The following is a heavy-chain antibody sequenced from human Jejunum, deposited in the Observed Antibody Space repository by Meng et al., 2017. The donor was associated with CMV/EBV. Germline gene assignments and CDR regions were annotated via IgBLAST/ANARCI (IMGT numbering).Heavy chain of an antibody. CDR2: ISGSGDNI. CDR1: GFTFSNFY. CDR3: AFRATQVLIDV. V-gene: IGHV3-21*01. D-gene: IGHD1-1*01. Sequence: VQRGESGGGLVKPGGSLRLSCAASGFTFSNFYINWVRQAPGKGLEWISSISGSGDNIYYADSVRGRFTISRDNAKNSLYLQMNSLRAEDTAVYYCAFRATQVLIDVWGRGTLVTVSS. J-gene: IGHJ2*01.